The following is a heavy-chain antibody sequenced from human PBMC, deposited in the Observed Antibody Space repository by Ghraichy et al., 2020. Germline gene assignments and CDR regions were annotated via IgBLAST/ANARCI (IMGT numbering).Heavy chain of an antibody. CDR3: ARGLRFSEWSTTGVLYYFFYAMGV. J-gene: IGHJ6*02. V-gene: IGHV4-34*01. CDR1: DGSLSGYN. CDR2: INHSGSV. Sequence: SETLSLTCEVYDGSLSGYNWVWIRQPPGKGLEWVGEINHSGSVNYNPSLKGRVTMSVDTSKNQISLKLRSVTAADTAVYYCARGLRFSEWSTTGVLYYFFYAMGVWGQGTTVSVSS. D-gene: IGHD3-3*01.